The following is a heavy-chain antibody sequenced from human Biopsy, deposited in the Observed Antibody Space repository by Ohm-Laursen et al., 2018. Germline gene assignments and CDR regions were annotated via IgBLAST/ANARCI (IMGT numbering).Heavy chain of an antibody. V-gene: IGHV3-23*01. Sequence: SLRLSCSASGFTFSNYVMSWVRQAPGKGLAWVSTITSSGGSTYFADSVKGRFTISRDNSKNRLYLQMNSLRGEDTAVYYCAKQGATILSSFDSGGQGTLVTVSS. J-gene: IGHJ5*01. CDR3: AKQGATILSSFDS. D-gene: IGHD3-9*01. CDR1: GFTFSNYV. CDR2: ITSSGGST.